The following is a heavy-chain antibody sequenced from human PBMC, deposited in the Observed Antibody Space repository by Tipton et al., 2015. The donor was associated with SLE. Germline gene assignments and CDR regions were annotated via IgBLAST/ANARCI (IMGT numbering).Heavy chain of an antibody. Sequence: TLSLTCTVSGGSISSYYWSWIRQPPGKGLEWIGYIYYSGSTNYNPSLKSRVTISVDTSKNQFSLRLSSVTAADTAVYYCARRKRIGAAFDIWGQGRMVTVSS. J-gene: IGHJ3*02. CDR1: GGSISSYY. V-gene: IGHV4-59*12. D-gene: IGHD3-10*01. CDR3: ARRKRIGAAFDI. CDR2: IYYSGST.